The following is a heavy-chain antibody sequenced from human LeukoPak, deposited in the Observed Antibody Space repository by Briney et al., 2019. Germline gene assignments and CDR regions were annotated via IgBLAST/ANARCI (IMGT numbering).Heavy chain of an antibody. J-gene: IGHJ4*02. V-gene: IGHV3-21*01. CDR3: ARETRVRWTDY. CDR2: ITSTGSYT. CDR1: GFTFSSYN. Sequence: GGSLRLSCAASGFTFSSYNMNWVRQAPGKGLEWVSSITSTGSYTFYADSVKGRFTISRDNAKNSLYLQMNSLRAEDTAVYYCARETRVRWTDYWGQGILVTVSS. D-gene: IGHD5-24*01.